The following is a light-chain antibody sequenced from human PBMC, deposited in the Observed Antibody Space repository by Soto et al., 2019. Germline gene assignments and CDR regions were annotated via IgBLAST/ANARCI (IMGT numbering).Light chain of an antibody. V-gene: IGKV1-5*03. J-gene: IGKJ4*01. CDR2: KAS. Sequence: DIQMTQSPSTLSASVGDRATITCRASQSISSWLAWYQQKPGKAPTLLIYKASSLESVFPSRFSGSGSGTEFPLTISSLQPDDFANYYCQQYNSYPLTFGGGTKVEIK. CDR1: QSISSW. CDR3: QQYNSYPLT.